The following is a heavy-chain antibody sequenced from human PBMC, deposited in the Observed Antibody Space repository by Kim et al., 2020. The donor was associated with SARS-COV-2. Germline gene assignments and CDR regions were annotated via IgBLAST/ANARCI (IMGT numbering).Heavy chain of an antibody. J-gene: IGHJ4*02. CDR3: ARSTHGYSSGWYFDY. Sequence: DSVKGRFTISRDNSKNTLYLQMNSLRAEDTAVYYCARSTHGYSSGWYFDYWGQGTLVTVSS. V-gene: IGHV3-30*01. D-gene: IGHD6-19*01.